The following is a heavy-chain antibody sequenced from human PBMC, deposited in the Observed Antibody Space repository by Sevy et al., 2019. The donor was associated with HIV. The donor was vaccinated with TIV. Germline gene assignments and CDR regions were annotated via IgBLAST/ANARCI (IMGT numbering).Heavy chain of an antibody. CDR3: AADMGDPPNHHYYMKF. CDR2: IYHTGST. V-gene: IGHV4-38-2*01. Sequence: SETLSLTCGVSGYSITSGYFWGWIRQPPGKGLEWIGRIYHTGSTVYNPSLKSRVTISVDTSKNQLSLNLNSVTAADTAVYYCAADMGDPPNHHYYMKFRGKGTTVTVSS. D-gene: IGHD2-21*01. J-gene: IGHJ6*03. CDR1: GYSITSGYF.